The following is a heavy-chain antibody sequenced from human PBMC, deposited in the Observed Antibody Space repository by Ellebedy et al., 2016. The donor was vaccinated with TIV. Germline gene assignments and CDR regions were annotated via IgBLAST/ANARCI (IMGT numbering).Heavy chain of an antibody. CDR3: ATSYDSSGYYPDY. V-gene: IGHV3-21*01. Sequence: GESLKISCAASGFTFSSYSMNWVRQAPGKGLEWVSSISRSSTYIFYADSLKGRFTISRDNAKNSLYLQMNGLRAEDTAMYYCATSYDSSGYYPDYWGQGTLVTVSS. CDR2: ISRSSTYI. CDR1: GFTFSSYS. D-gene: IGHD3-22*01. J-gene: IGHJ4*02.